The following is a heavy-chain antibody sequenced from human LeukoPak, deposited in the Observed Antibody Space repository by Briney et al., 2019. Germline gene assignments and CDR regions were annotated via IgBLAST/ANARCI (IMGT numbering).Heavy chain of an antibody. V-gene: IGHV4-39*07. CDR1: GGSISSSSYY. Sequence: SETLSLTCTVSGGSISSSSYYWGWIRQPPGKGLEWIGSIYFSGSTYYNPSLKSRVTISVDTSKNQFSLNLSSVTAADTAAYYCARAGGSYYYYYMDVWGKGTTVTVSS. J-gene: IGHJ6*03. CDR3: ARAGGSYYYYYMDV. D-gene: IGHD1-26*01. CDR2: IYFSGST.